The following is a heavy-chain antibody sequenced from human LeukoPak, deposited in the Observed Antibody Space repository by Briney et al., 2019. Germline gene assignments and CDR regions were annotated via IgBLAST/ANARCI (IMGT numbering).Heavy chain of an antibody. Sequence: PGGSLTLSYAAPGLPFHTYALICVRPAPAKGLEWVSGIIGSGGSTYYADSVKGRFTISRDNSKSTLYLQMNSLRIEDTAVYYCAKDMKASRWGQGTLVTVSS. CDR1: GLPFHTYA. V-gene: IGHV3-23*01. J-gene: IGHJ4*02. CDR2: IIGSGGST. CDR3: AKDMKASR.